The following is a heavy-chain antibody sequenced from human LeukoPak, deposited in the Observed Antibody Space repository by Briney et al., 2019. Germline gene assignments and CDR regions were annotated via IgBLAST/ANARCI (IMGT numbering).Heavy chain of an antibody. J-gene: IGHJ4*02. CDR1: GFTFSSYA. CDR3: ARDLTGTYSFDY. Sequence: PGGSLRLSCAASGFTFSSYAMHWVRQAPGKGLENVSTISTNGVPTYYAISVKGRFTISRDNSKNTLYLQMGSLRAEDMAVYFCARDLTGTYSFDYWGQGTLVTVSS. D-gene: IGHD7-27*01. CDR2: ISTNGVPT. V-gene: IGHV3-64*01.